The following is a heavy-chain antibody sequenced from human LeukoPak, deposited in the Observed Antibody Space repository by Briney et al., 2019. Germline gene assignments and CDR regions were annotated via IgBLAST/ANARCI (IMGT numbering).Heavy chain of an antibody. D-gene: IGHD5-12*01. J-gene: IGHJ4*02. CDR2: VYYDGTT. CDR3: ARDVDPQF. V-gene: IGHV4-61*08. CDR1: GGSVRSNGYY. Sequence: SETLSLTCSVSGGSVRSNGYYWAWFRQPPGKGLEWIGYVYYDGTTKYNPSLKSRVTISVDTSKNQFFLNLSSVTAADTAVYYCARDVDPQFWGQGVLVTVSS.